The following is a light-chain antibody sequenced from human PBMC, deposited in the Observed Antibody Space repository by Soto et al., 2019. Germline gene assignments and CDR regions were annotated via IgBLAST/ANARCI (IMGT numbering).Light chain of an antibody. Sequence: EIVLTQSPGTLSLSPGERATLPCRASQSVSSSYLAWYQQKPGQAPRLLIRGPSSSATGIPNRVRGRGSGTDISLTVSRLEPEAVAVYYCQHYGSSPRTFGQGTKVDIK. V-gene: IGKV3-20*01. CDR2: GPS. J-gene: IGKJ1*01. CDR3: QHYGSSPRT. CDR1: QSVSSSY.